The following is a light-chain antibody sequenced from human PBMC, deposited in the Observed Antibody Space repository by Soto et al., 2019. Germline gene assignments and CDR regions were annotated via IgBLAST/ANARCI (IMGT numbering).Light chain of an antibody. CDR1: QSVSSN. CDR2: GAS. CDR3: QQYGNSPWT. V-gene: IGKV3-15*01. J-gene: IGKJ1*01. Sequence: EIVMTQSPSTLSVSPGERATLSCRASQSVSSNLAWYQQKPGQAPRLLIYGASTRATGIPARFSGSGSGTEFTLTISRLEPEDFAVYHCQQYGNSPWTFGQGTKVDIK.